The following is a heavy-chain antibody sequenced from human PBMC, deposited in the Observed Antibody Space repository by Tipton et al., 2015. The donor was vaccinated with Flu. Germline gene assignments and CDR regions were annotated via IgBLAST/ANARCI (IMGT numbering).Heavy chain of an antibody. D-gene: IGHD6-13*01. CDR3: ARVGPTSDSSAWNFDY. CDR1: GDTFTSFD. Sequence: QMQLVQSGAEVKKPGASVKVSCKASGDTFTSFDINWVRQATGQGLEWMVWMNPNSGNTGYAQKFQGRVTMTRNSSISTAYMELSSLRSGDSAVYYCARVGPTSDSSAWNFDYWGQGTLVTVSS. J-gene: IGHJ4*02. V-gene: IGHV1-8*01. CDR2: MNPNSGNT.